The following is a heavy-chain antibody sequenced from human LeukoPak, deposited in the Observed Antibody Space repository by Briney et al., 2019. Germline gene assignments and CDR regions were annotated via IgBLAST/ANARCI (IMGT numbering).Heavy chain of an antibody. J-gene: IGHJ4*02. V-gene: IGHV3-21*01. CDR3: ARDHPPRGYSYGYEVDY. CDR1: GFTFSSYS. Sequence: PGGSLRLSCAASGFTFSSYSMNWVRQAPGKGLEWVSSISSSSSYIYYADSVKGRFTISRDNAKNSLYLQMNSLRAEDTAVYYCARDHPPRGYSYGYEVDYWGQGTLVTVSS. D-gene: IGHD5-18*01. CDR2: ISSSSSYI.